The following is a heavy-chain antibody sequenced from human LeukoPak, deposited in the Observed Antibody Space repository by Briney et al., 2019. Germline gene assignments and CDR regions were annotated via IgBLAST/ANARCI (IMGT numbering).Heavy chain of an antibody. J-gene: IGHJ5*02. D-gene: IGHD2-2*02. CDR3: AREYRHFYCSSTSCYSSSWFDP. V-gene: IGHV3-53*01. CDR2: IYSGGST. CDR1: GFTVSSNY. Sequence: GGSLRLSCAASGFTVSSNYMTWVRQAPGKGLEWVSVIYSGGSTYYADSVKGRFTISRDNSKNTLYLQMNSLRAEDTAVYYCAREYRHFYCSSTSCYSSSWFDPWGQGTLVTVSS.